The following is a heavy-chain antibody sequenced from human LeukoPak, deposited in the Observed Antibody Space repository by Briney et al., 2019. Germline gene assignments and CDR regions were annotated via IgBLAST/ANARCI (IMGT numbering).Heavy chain of an antibody. V-gene: IGHV4-59*01. CDR2: IYYSGST. CDR3: ARETIAVAGPDAFDI. CDR1: GGSISSYY. J-gene: IGHJ3*02. Sequence: SETLSLTCTVSGGSISSYYWSWIRQPPGKGLEWIGYIYYSGSTNYNPSLKSRVTISVDTSKNQFSLKLSSVTAADTAVYYCARETIAVAGPDAFDIWGQGTMVTVSS. D-gene: IGHD6-19*01.